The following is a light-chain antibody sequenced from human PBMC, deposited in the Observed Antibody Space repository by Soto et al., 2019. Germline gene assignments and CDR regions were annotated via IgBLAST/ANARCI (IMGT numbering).Light chain of an antibody. CDR3: QQYGSSPWT. J-gene: IGKJ1*01. Sequence: EIVMTQSPATLSVSPGEGATLSCRASQSVSSSYLVWHQQKPGQAPRLLIYAASRRATGIPDRFSGSGSGTDFTLTISRLEPEDVAVYYCQQYGSSPWTFGQSTKVDNK. CDR1: QSVSSSY. V-gene: IGKV3-20*01. CDR2: AAS.